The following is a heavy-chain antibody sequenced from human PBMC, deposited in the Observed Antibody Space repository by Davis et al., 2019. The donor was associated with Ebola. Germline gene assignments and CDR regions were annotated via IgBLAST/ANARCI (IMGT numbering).Heavy chain of an antibody. CDR1: GDSVSSNSAA. J-gene: IGHJ6*02. CDR2: TYYRSKWYN. CDR3: ARDVEGGVLWFGGDGVYYYGMDV. D-gene: IGHD3-10*01. Sequence: HSQTLSLTCAISGDSVSSNSAAWNWIRQSPSRGLEWLGRTYYRSKWYNDYAVSVKSRITINPDTSKNQFSLQLNSVTPEDTAVYYCARDVEGGVLWFGGDGVYYYGMDVWGQGTTVTVSS. V-gene: IGHV6-1*01.